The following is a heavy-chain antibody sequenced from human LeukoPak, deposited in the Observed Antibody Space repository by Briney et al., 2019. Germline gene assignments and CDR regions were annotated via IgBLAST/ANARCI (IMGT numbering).Heavy chain of an antibody. CDR3: ARDIAGYSYGFDY. CDR1: GGTFSSYA. J-gene: IGHJ4*02. V-gene: IGHV1-69*13. Sequence: SVKVSCKASGGTFSSYAISWVRQAPGQGLEWMGGIIPIFGTANYAQKFQGRVTITADESTSTAYMELSSLRSEDTAVYYCARDIAGYSYGFDYWGQGTLVTVSS. CDR2: IIPIFGTA. D-gene: IGHD5-18*01.